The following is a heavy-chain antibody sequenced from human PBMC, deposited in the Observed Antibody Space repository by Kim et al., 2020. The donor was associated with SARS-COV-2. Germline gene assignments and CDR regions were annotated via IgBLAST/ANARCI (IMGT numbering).Heavy chain of an antibody. D-gene: IGHD2-2*01. Sequence: SETLSLTCAVYGGSFSGYYWSWIRQPPGKGLEWIGEINHSGSTNYNPSLKSRVTISVDTSKNQFSLKLSSVTAADTAVYYCARGDTLRLDCSSTSCYRGVWFDPWGQGTLVTVSS. CDR2: INHSGST. CDR1: GGSFSGYY. V-gene: IGHV4-34*01. J-gene: IGHJ5*02. CDR3: ARGDTLRLDCSSTSCYRGVWFDP.